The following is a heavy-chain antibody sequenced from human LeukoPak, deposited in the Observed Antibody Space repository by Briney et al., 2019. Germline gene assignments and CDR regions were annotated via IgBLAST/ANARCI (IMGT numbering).Heavy chain of an antibody. CDR2: IAYEGSNK. CDR3: AKESAWPNGFAI. CDR1: GFTFSSYG. Sequence: GVSLRLSCSDSGFTFSSYGRQGVRQAPGKVLEGVALIAYEGSNKYYADSVKGRFTISRYNSKNTRYLQMKSRRAEDTAVYHCAKESAWPNGFAIWGPEALVTVSS. V-gene: IGHV3-30*18. J-gene: IGHJ3*02.